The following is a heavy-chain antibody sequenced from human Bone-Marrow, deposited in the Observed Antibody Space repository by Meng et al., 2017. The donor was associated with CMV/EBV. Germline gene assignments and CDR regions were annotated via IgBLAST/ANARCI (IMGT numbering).Heavy chain of an antibody. J-gene: IGHJ6*02. Sequence: SETLSLTCTVSGGSISSSSYYWGWIRQPPGKGLEWIGSIYYSGSTYYNPSLKSRVTISVDTSKNQFSLKLSSVTAADTAVYYCARVLLYVGYYYYYGMDVWGQGTTVTVSS. CDR2: IYYSGST. V-gene: IGHV4-39*07. CDR1: GGSISSSSYY. CDR3: ARVLLYVGYYYYYGMDV. D-gene: IGHD2-8*01.